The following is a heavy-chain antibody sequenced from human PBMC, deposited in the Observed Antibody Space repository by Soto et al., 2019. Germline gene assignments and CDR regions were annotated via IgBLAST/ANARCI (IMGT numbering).Heavy chain of an antibody. V-gene: IGHV4-59*01. D-gene: IGHD5-12*01. CDR3: ASGRVVATIVGYYYYYYMDV. Sequence: SETLSLTCTVSGGSISSYYWSWIRQPPGKGLEWIGYIYYSGSTNYNPSLKSRVTISVDTSKNQFSLKLSSVTAADTAVYYCASGRVVATIVGYYYYYYMDVWGKGTTVTVSS. J-gene: IGHJ6*03. CDR2: IYYSGST. CDR1: GGSISSYY.